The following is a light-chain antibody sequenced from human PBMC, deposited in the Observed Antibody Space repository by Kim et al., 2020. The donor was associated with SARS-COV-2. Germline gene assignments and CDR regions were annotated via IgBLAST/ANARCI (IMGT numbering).Light chain of an antibody. V-gene: IGKV2-28*01. CDR3: MRALRAPIT. CDR1: QSLLASNGYNY. J-gene: IGKJ5*01. CDR2: LGS. Sequence: DIVMTQSPLSLPVTPGEPASISCRSSQSLLASNGYNYLDWYLQKPGQSPQLLIYLGSNRASGVPDRFSGSGSGTDFTLKISTVEAKNAGVSYSMRALRAPITFGQGTRLEIK.